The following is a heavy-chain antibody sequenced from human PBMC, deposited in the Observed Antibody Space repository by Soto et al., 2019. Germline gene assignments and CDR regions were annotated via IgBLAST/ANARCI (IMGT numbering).Heavy chain of an antibody. CDR2: STYTGDTP. CDR1: GFAFGYST. J-gene: IGHJ4*02. D-gene: IGHD1-26*01. Sequence: GGPLRLSCSASGFAFGYSTVHWVRQAPGRGLEQLGTSTYTGDTPYYADSVKGRFTISRDNSQSTLYLQMSSLRPEDTGVYFCVKDYSHGRFPVYWGQGTLVTVSS. CDR3: VKDYSHGRFPVY. V-gene: IGHV3-64D*06.